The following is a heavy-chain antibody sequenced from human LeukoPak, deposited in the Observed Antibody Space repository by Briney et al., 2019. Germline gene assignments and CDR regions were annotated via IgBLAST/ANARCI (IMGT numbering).Heavy chain of an antibody. CDR3: ARELRTGVYFDY. Sequence: GGSLRLSCAASGFTFSSYSMNWVRQAPGKVLEWVSSISSSSSYIYYADSVKGRFTISRDNAKNSLYLQMNSLRAEDTAVYYCARELRTGVYFDYWGQGTLVTVSS. CDR2: ISSSSSYI. V-gene: IGHV3-21*01. J-gene: IGHJ4*02. D-gene: IGHD7-27*01. CDR1: GFTFSSYS.